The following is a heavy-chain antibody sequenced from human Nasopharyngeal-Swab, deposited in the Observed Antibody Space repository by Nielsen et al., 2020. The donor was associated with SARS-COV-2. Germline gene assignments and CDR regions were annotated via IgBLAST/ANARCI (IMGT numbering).Heavy chain of an antibody. V-gene: IGHV1-18*04. CDR1: GYTFTDHG. CDR3: ARKHSIASDY. D-gene: IGHD6-6*01. J-gene: IGHJ4*02. CDR2: ISVNNGNT. Sequence: ASVKVSCKTSGYTFTDHGITWVRQAPGQGLEWMGWISVNNGNTNYAREFQGRVTLTTDTSTSTAYMELRSLRFDDTAVYYCARKHSIASDYWGQGTPVTVSS.